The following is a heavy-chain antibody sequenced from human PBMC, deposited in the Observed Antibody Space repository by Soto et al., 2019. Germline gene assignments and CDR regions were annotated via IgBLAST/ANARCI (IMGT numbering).Heavy chain of an antibody. V-gene: IGHV2-5*02. J-gene: IGHJ4*02. D-gene: IGHD6-13*01. CDR1: GFSLSTSGVS. CDR2: IYWDDDK. CDR3: VHNMAAAFDY. Sequence: QITLKESGPTLVKPTQTLTLTCTFSGFSLSTSGVSVGWIRQPPGKTLEWLALIYWDDDKRYRPYLKTRLTNTKDTAKNQVVLTMTNMDPVDTATYYCVHNMAAAFDYWGQGTLVTVSS.